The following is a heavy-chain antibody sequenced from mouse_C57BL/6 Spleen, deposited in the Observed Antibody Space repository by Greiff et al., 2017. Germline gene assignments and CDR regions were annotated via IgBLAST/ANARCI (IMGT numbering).Heavy chain of an antibody. J-gene: IGHJ4*01. D-gene: IGHD1-1*01. CDR1: GFTFSDYG. CDR2: ISSGSSTI. Sequence: EVKLVESGGGLVKPGGSLKLSCAASGFTFSDYGMHWVRQAPEKGLEWVAYISSGSSTIYYADTVKGRFTISRDNAKNTLFLQMTSLRSEDTAMYYFARNYGSIYAMDYWGQGTSVTVSS. CDR3: ARNYGSIYAMDY. V-gene: IGHV5-17*01.